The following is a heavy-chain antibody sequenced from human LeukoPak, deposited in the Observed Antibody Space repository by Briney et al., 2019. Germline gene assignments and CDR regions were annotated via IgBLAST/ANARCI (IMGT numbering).Heavy chain of an antibody. Sequence: SETLSLTCTVSDASVSGYYWSWIRLPAGKGLEWIGRLYNNGSTNCNPSLKSRVTMSVDTSKNHLSLRLKSVTAADTAVYYCTRDIGSGDYVFFDSWGQGTRVIVSS. CDR1: DASVSGYY. D-gene: IGHD4-17*01. V-gene: IGHV4-4*07. CDR3: TRDIGSGDYVFFDS. CDR2: LYNNGST. J-gene: IGHJ4*02.